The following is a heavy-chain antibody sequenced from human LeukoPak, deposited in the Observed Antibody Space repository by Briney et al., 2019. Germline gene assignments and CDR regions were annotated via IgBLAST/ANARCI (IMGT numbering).Heavy chain of an antibody. V-gene: IGHV1-8*01. Sequence: ASVKVSCKASGYTFTSYDINWVRQATGQGLEWMGWMNPNSGNTGYAQKFQGRVTMTRNTSISTAYMELRSLRSDDTAVYYCARRSTTRRFDPWGQGTLVTVSS. D-gene: IGHD5/OR15-5a*01. CDR1: GYTFTSYD. J-gene: IGHJ5*02. CDR2: MNPNSGNT. CDR3: ARRSTTRRFDP.